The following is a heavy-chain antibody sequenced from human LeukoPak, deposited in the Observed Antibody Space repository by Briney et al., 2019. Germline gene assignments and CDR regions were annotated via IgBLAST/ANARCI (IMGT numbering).Heavy chain of an antibody. Sequence: SETLSLTCAVYGGSFSGYYWSWIRQPPGKGLEWIGEINHSGSTNYNPSLKSRVTISVDTSENQFSLKLSSVTAADTAVYYCARESAGDAFDIWGQGTMVTVSS. V-gene: IGHV4-34*01. CDR3: ARESAGDAFDI. CDR1: GGSFSGYY. J-gene: IGHJ3*02. CDR2: INHSGST.